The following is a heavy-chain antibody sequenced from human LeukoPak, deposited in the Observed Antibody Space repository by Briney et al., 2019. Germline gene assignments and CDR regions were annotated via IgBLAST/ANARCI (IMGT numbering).Heavy chain of an antibody. CDR3: ARGGDIVVVPAALDV. CDR1: GFTFSSYW. J-gene: IGHJ6*02. V-gene: IGHV3-74*01. Sequence: GGSLRLSCAASGFTFSSYWMHWVRHAPGKGLVWVSRINSDGSSTSYADSVKGRFTISRDNAKNTLYLQMNSLRAEDTAVYYCARGGDIVVVPAALDVWGQGTTVTVSS. D-gene: IGHD2-2*01. CDR2: INSDGSST.